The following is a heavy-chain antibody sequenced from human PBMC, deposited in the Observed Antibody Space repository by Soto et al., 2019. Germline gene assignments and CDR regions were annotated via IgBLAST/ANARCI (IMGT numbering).Heavy chain of an antibody. V-gene: IGHV3-23*01. CDR1: GFTFSSYA. CDR2: ISGSGGST. CDR3: ARALDGYNYQFAFDS. J-gene: IGHJ3*02. D-gene: IGHD5-12*01. Sequence: PGGSLRLSCAAFGFTFSSYAMSWVRQAPGKGLEWVSAISGSGGSTDYADSVKGRFTISRHNSKNTVYLQMNSLRAEDTAVYYCARALDGYNYQFAFDSWGQGAMVTVSS.